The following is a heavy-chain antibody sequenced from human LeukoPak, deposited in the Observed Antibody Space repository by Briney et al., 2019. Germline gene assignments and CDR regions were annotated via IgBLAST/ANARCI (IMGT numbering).Heavy chain of an antibody. CDR1: GGSISSYY. J-gene: IGHJ3*02. CDR2: IYYSGST. V-gene: IGHV4-59*01. Sequence: SETLSLTCTVSGGSISSYYWSWIRQPPGKRLEWIGHIYYSGSTNYNPSLKSRVTISVDTSKNQFSLKLSSVTAADTAVYYCARDRGVRVFDIWGQGTMVTVSS. CDR3: ARDRGVRVFDI. D-gene: IGHD3-10*01.